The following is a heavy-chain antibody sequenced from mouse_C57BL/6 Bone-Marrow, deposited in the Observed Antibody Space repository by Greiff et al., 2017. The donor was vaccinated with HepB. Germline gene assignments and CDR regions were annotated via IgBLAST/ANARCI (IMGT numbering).Heavy chain of an antibody. CDR3: AKNWRYGGSYWYFDV. V-gene: IGHV2-5*01. Sequence: VKLQESGPGLVQPSQSLSITCTVSGFSLTSYGVHWVRQSPGKGLEWLGVIWRGGSTDYNAAFMSRLSITKDNSKSQVFFKMNSLQADDTAIYYCAKNWRYGGSYWYFDVWGTGTTVTVSS. CDR2: IWRGGST. D-gene: IGHD2-14*01. J-gene: IGHJ1*03. CDR1: GFSLTSYG.